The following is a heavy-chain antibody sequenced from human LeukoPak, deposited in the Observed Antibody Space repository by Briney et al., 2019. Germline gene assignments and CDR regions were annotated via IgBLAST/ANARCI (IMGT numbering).Heavy chain of an antibody. D-gene: IGHD3-9*01. CDR3: ARVGTVLRYFDWLTGTGFFDY. V-gene: IGHV3-7*01. Sequence: GGSLRLSCAASGFTFSSYWMSWVRQAPGKGLEWVANIKQDGSEKYCVDSVKGRFTISRDNAKNSLYLQMNSLRAEDTAVYYCARVGTVLRYFDWLTGTGFFDYWGQGTLVTVSS. CDR2: IKQDGSEK. CDR1: GFTFSSYW. J-gene: IGHJ4*02.